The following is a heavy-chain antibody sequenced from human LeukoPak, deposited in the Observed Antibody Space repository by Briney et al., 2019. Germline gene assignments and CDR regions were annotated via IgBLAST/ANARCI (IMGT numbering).Heavy chain of an antibody. D-gene: IGHD2-15*01. CDR1: GFTFSSYTFRTYA. V-gene: IGHV3-23*01. CDR3: AKGVEDSGIYYYYYMDV. J-gene: IGHJ6*03. CDR2: VSGSGVST. Sequence: GGSLRLSCAASGFTFSSYTFRTYAMSWVRQAPGKGLEWVSAVSGSGVSTYYADSVKGRFTISRDNSKNTLYLQMNGLRAEDKAVYYCAKGVEDSGIYYYYYMDVWGKGTTVTVSS.